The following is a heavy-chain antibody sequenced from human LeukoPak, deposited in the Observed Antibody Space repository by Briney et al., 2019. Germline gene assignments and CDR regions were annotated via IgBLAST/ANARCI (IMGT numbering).Heavy chain of an antibody. CDR3: ARNTSGPDH. J-gene: IGHJ4*02. CDR2: INHSGST. V-gene: IGHV4-34*01. CDR1: GGSFSGYY. D-gene: IGHD6-19*01. Sequence: SETLSLTCAVYGGSFSGYYWSWIRQPPGKGLEWIGEINHSGSTNYNPSLKSRVTISADTSKNQFSLKLSSVTAADTAVYYCARNTSGPDHWGQGTLVTVSS.